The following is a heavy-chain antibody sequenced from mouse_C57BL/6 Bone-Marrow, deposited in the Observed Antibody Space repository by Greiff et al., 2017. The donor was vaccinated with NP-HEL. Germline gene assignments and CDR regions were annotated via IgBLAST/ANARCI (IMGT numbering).Heavy chain of an antibody. J-gene: IGHJ1*03. V-gene: IGHV1-39*01. CDR3: ASSGHYGSSYGYWYFDV. Sequence: VQLQQSGPELVKPGASVKISCKASGYSFTDYNMNWVKQSNGKSLEWIGVINPNYGTTSYNQKFKGKATLTVDQSSSTAYMQLNSLTSEDSAVYYCASSGHYGSSYGYWYFDVWGTGTTVTVSS. D-gene: IGHD1-1*01. CDR2: INPNYGTT. CDR1: GYSFTDYN.